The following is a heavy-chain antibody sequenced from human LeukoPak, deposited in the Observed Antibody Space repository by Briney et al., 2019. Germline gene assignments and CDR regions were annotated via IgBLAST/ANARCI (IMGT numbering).Heavy chain of an antibody. CDR2: ISAYNGNT. CDR1: GYTFTSYG. J-gene: IGHJ5*02. Sequence: ASVKVSCKASGYTFTSYGISWVRQAPGQGLEWMGWISAYNGNTNYAQKLQGRVTMTTDTSTSTAYMELRSLRSDDTAVYYCARDATMVRGVMYNWFDPWGQGTLVTVSS. V-gene: IGHV1-18*01. CDR3: ARDATMVRGVMYNWFDP. D-gene: IGHD3-10*01.